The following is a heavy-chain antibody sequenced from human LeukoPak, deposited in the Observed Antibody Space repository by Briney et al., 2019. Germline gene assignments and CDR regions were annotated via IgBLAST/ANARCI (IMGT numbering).Heavy chain of an antibody. Sequence: PSQTLSLTCTVSGGSISSGSYYWRWIRQPPGKGLEWIGRIYTSGSINYNPSLKGRVTISVDTSKNQFSLKLSSVTAADTAVYYCATYGDYVAFDIWGQGTMVTVSS. J-gene: IGHJ3*02. D-gene: IGHD4-17*01. CDR2: IYTSGSI. CDR3: ATYGDYVAFDI. V-gene: IGHV4-61*02. CDR1: GGSISSGSYY.